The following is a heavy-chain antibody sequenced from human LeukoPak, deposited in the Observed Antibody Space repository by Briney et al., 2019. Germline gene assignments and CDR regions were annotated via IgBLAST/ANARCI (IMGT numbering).Heavy chain of an antibody. CDR1: GYTFTSYY. CDR3: ARGSIAAHDAFDI. V-gene: IGHV1-46*01. CDR2: INPSGGST. Sequence: SVKVSCKASGYTFTSYYMHWVRQAPGQGLEWMGIINPSGGSTSYAQKFQGRVTMTRDTSTSTVYMELSSLRPEDTAVYYCARGSIAAHDAFDIWGQGTMVTVSS. D-gene: IGHD6-6*01. J-gene: IGHJ3*02.